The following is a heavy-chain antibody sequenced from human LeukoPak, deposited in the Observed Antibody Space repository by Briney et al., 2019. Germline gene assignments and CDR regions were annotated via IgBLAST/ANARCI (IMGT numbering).Heavy chain of an antibody. D-gene: IGHD2-2*03. Sequence: GESLKISCKGSGYSITSYWIGWVRQMPGKGLEWMGIIYPGDSDTRYSPSFQGQVTISADKSISTAYLQWSSLKASDTAMYYCARLSGYCSSTSCYAYYYMDVWGKGTTVTVSS. CDR3: ARLSGYCSSTSCYAYYYMDV. J-gene: IGHJ6*03. CDR1: GYSITSYW. CDR2: IYPGDSDT. V-gene: IGHV5-51*01.